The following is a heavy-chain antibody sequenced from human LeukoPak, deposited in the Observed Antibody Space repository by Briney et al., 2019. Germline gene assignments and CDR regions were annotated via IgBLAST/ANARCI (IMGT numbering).Heavy chain of an antibody. D-gene: IGHD6-19*01. Sequence: GGSLRLSCAASGFTVSSNYMSWVRQAPGKGLEWVSAISGSGGSTYYADSVKGRFTISRDNSKSTLYLQMNSLRAEDTAVYYCAKDRGGGVAVAGTLGFDYWGQGTLVTVSS. V-gene: IGHV3-23*01. J-gene: IGHJ4*02. CDR2: ISGSGGST. CDR3: AKDRGGGVAVAGTLGFDY. CDR1: GFTVSSNY.